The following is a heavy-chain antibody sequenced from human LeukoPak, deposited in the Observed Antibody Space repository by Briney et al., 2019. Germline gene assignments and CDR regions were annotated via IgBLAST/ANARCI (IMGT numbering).Heavy chain of an antibody. CDR1: GFTFSSYA. J-gene: IGHJ4*02. Sequence: GGSLRLSRAASGFTFSSYAMSWVRQAPGKGLEWVSAISGSGGSTYYADSVKGRFTISRDNSDNTLYLQMNSLRAEDTAIYYCAKTSRRDSTYDSPFDYWGQGTVVTVSS. CDR3: AKTSRRDSTYDSPFDY. V-gene: IGHV3-23*01. D-gene: IGHD3-3*01. CDR2: ISGSGGST.